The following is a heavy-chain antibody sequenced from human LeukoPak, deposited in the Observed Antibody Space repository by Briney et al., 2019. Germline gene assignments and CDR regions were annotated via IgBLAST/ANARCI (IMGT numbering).Heavy chain of an antibody. Sequence: GGSLRLSCAASGFTFSSYGMHWVRQAPGKGLEWVAVIWYDGSNKYYADSVKGRFTISRDNSKNTLYLQMNSLRAEDTAVYYCARVGGYGRTYYYYYGMDVWGQGTTVTVS. CDR2: IWYDGSNK. D-gene: IGHD5-18*01. V-gene: IGHV3-33*01. CDR3: ARVGGYGRTYYYYYGMDV. J-gene: IGHJ6*02. CDR1: GFTFSSYG.